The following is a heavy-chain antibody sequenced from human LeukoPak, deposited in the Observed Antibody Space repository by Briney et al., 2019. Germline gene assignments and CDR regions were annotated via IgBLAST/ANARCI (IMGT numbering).Heavy chain of an antibody. CDR2: IYYSGST. CDR1: GGSISSHY. D-gene: IGHD6-19*01. Sequence: SETLSLTCTVSGGSISSHYWSWIRQPPGKGLEWIGYIYYSGSTNYNPSLKSRVTISVNTSKNQFSLKLISVTAAHTAVYYCARDFRDPVAGTDWFDPWGQGTLVTVSS. V-gene: IGHV4-59*11. CDR3: ARDFRDPVAGTDWFDP. J-gene: IGHJ5*02.